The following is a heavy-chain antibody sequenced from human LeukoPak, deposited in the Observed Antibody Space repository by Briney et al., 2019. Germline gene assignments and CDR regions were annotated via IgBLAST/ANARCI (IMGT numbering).Heavy chain of an antibody. Sequence: GESLKISCKGSGYSFTSYWINWVRQMPGKGLEWMGRIDPSDSYTTYSPSFQGHVTISVDKSISTAYLHWSSLRASDTAMYYCARPSGYDLAYWGQGTLVPVSS. CDR3: ARPSGYDLAY. CDR2: IDPSDSYT. V-gene: IGHV5-10-1*01. CDR1: GYSFTSYW. J-gene: IGHJ4*02. D-gene: IGHD5-12*01.